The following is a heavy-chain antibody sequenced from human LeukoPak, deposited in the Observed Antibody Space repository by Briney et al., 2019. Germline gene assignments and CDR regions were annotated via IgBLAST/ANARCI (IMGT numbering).Heavy chain of an antibody. CDR1: GYTFTSYG. V-gene: IGHV1-18*01. Sequence: GASVKVSCKASGYTFTSYGISWVRQAPGQGLEWMGWISAYNGNTNYAQKLQGRVTMTTDTSTSTAYMELRSLRSDDTAVYYCASLEIRSASAAGTQFDYWGQGTLVAVSS. CDR3: ASLEIRSASAAGTQFDY. D-gene: IGHD6-13*01. CDR2: ISAYNGNT. J-gene: IGHJ4*02.